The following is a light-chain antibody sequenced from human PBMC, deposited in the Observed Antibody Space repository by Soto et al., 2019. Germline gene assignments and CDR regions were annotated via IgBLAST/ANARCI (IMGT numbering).Light chain of an antibody. CDR3: QQYNNWPRT. CDR1: QSVSSN. V-gene: IGKV3-15*01. J-gene: IGKJ2*01. CDR2: GAS. Sequence: EIVMTQSPATLSVSPGERATLSCRASQSVSSNLAWYQQKPGQAPRLLIYGASTSATGIPARFSGSGSGTEFTLTISSLQSEDLAVYYCQQYNNWPRTFGQGTKLEIK.